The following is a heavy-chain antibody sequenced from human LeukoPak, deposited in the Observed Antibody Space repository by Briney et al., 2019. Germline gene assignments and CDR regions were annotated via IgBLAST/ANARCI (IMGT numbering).Heavy chain of an antibody. V-gene: IGHV4-34*01. Sequence: SETLSLTCAVYGGSFSGYYWSWIRQPPGKGLEWIGEINHSGSTNYNPSLKSRVTISVDTSKNQFSLKPSSVTAADTAVYYCASTRARYCSSTSCYTLYYFDYWGQGTLVTVSS. J-gene: IGHJ4*02. CDR2: INHSGST. CDR1: GGSFSGYY. D-gene: IGHD2-2*02. CDR3: ASTRARYCSSTSCYTLYYFDY.